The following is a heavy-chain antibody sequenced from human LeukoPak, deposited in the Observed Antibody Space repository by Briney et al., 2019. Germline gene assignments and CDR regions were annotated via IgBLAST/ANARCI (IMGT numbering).Heavy chain of an antibody. J-gene: IGHJ3*02. V-gene: IGHV4-34*01. CDR1: GGSFSGYY. CDR2: INHSGST. CDR3: ARARTGDFDAFDI. D-gene: IGHD7-27*01. Sequence: SETLSLTCAVYGGSFSGYYWSWIRQPPGKGLEWIGEINHSGSTNYNPSLKSRVTISVDTSKNQFSLKLSSVTAADTAVYYCARARTGDFDAFDIWGQGTMVTVSS.